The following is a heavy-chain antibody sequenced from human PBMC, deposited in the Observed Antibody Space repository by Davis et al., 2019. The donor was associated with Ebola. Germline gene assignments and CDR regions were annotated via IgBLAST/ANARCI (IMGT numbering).Heavy chain of an antibody. J-gene: IGHJ6*03. CDR3: ARASGGMIYYYYYMDV. V-gene: IGHV3-30-3*01. D-gene: IGHD3-16*01. CDR1: GFTFSSYA. CDR2: ISYDGSNK. Sequence: PGGSLRLSCAASGFTFSSYAMHWVRQAPGKGLEWVAVISYDGSNKYYADSVKCRFTISRDNSKNTLYLQMNSLRAEDTAVYYCARASGGMIYYYYYMDVWGKGTTVTVSS.